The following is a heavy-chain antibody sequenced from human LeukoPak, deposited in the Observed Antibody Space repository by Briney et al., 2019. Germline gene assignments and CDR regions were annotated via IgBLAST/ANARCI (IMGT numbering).Heavy chain of an antibody. CDR2: IRYDGSNK. D-gene: IGHD1-26*01. V-gene: IGHV3-30*02. Sequence: GGSLRLSCAASGFTFSSYGMHWVRQAPGKGLEWVAFIRYDGSNKYYADSVKGRFTISRDNSKNTLYLQMNSLRAEDTAVYYCAKDAGIVGARGGYWGQGTLVTVSS. CDR3: AKDAGIVGARGGY. J-gene: IGHJ4*02. CDR1: GFTFSSYG.